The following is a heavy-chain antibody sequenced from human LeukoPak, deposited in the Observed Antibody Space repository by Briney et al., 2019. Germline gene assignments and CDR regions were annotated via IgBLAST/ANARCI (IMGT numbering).Heavy chain of an antibody. J-gene: IGHJ3*02. CDR1: GFTFSSYA. V-gene: IGHV3-23*01. CDR3: AKAYYGSGSYASDAFDI. D-gene: IGHD3-10*01. CDR2: ISGSGGST. Sequence: GGSLRLSCAASGFTFSSYAMSWVRQAPGKGLEWVSGISGSGGSTYYADSVKGRFTISRDNSKNTLYLQMNSLRAGDTAVYYCAKAYYGSGSYASDAFDIWGQGTMVTVSS.